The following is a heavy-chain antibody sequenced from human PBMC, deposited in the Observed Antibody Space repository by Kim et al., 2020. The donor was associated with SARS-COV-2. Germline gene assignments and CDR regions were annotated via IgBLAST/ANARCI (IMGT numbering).Heavy chain of an antibody. D-gene: IGHD6-13*01. V-gene: IGHV4-59*13. CDR3: ARDRSSSSWPHYYYYGMDV. CDR1: GGSISSYY. J-gene: IGHJ6*01. Sequence: SETLSLTCTVSGGSISSYYWSWIRQPPGKGLEWIGYIYYSGSTNYNPSLKSRVTISVDTSKNQFSLKLSSVTAADTAVYYCARDRSSSSWPHYYYYGMDV. CDR2: IYYSGST.